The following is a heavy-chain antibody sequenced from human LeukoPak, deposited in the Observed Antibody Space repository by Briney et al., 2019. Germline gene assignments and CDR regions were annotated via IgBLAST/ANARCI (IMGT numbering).Heavy chain of an antibody. CDR3: AKGSRDSGSYLGYLDF. D-gene: IGHD1-26*01. CDR2: ISSSSTYI. V-gene: IGHV3-21*04. J-gene: IGHJ4*02. CDR1: GFTFSSYS. Sequence: GGSLRLSCAASGFTFSSYSMNWVRHAPGKGLEWVSSISSSSTYIDYADSVKGRFTISRDSSRNRVFLRMNSLRASDTAVYFCAKGSRDSGSYLGYLDFWGQGTLVTVSS.